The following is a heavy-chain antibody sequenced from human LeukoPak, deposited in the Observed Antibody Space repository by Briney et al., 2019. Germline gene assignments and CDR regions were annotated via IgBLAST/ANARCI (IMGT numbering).Heavy chain of an antibody. CDR2: IYYSGST. CDR1: GGSISSYY. V-gene: IGHV4-59*01. J-gene: IGHJ3*02. Sequence: SETLSLTCTVSGGSISSYYWSWIRQPPGKGLEWIGYIYYSGSTNYNPSLKSRVTISVDTPKNQFSLKLSSVTVADTAVYYCARDREDRDAFDIWGQGTMVTVSS. D-gene: IGHD1-26*01. CDR3: ARDREDRDAFDI.